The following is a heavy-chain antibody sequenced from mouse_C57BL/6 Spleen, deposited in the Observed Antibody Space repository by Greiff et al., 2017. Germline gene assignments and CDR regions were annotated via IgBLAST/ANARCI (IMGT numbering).Heavy chain of an antibody. CDR3: ARYDYDEGWYFDV. D-gene: IGHD2-4*01. CDR2: IYPRSGNT. J-gene: IGHJ1*03. Sequence: QVQLQQSGAELARPGASVKLSCKASGYTFTSYGISWVKQRTGQGLEWIGEIYPRSGNTYYNEKFKGKATLTADKSSSTAYMELRSLTSEDSAVYFCARYDYDEGWYFDVWGTGTTVTVAS. V-gene: IGHV1-81*01. CDR1: GYTFTSYG.